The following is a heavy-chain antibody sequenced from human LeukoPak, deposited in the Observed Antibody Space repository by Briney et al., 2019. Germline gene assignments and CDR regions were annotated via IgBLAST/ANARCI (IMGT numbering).Heavy chain of an antibody. D-gene: IGHD3-22*01. Sequence: KSGESLKISCKGSGYSFTSYWIGWVRQMPGKGLEWMGIIYPGDSDTRYSPSFQGQVTISADKSVSTAYLQWSSLKVSDTAMYYCARPGNMYYYDSSGYYHDAFDIWGQGTMVTVSS. V-gene: IGHV5-51*01. CDR3: ARPGNMYYYDSSGYYHDAFDI. J-gene: IGHJ3*02. CDR2: IYPGDSDT. CDR1: GYSFTSYW.